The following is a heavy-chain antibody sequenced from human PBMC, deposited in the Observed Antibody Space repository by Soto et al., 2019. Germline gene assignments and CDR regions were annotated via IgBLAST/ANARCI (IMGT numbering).Heavy chain of an antibody. J-gene: IGHJ4*02. V-gene: IGHV1-69*12. CDR2: IIPIFGTA. CDR3: AREKSIAARRDYFDY. CDR1: GGTFSSYA. D-gene: IGHD6-6*01. Sequence: QFQLVQSGAEVKKPGSSVKVSCKASGGTFSSYAISWVRQAPGQGLEWMGGIIPIFGTANYAQKFQGRVTITANESTCTAYMELSSLRSEDTAVYYCAREKSIAARRDYFDYWGQGTLVTVSS.